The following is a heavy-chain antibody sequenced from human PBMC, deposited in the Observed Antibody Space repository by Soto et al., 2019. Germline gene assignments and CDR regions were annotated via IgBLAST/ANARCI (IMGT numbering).Heavy chain of an antibody. CDR3: ATKGRWYVGYYYYGMDV. CDR2: FDPEDGET. J-gene: IGHJ6*02. D-gene: IGHD6-13*01. Sequence: ASVKVSCKASGYTFTGYYIHWVRQAPGKGLEWMGGFDPEDGETIYAQKFQGRVTMTEDTSTDTAYMELSSLRSEDTAVYYCATKGRWYVGYYYYGMDVWGQGTTVTVSS. CDR1: GYTFTGYY. V-gene: IGHV1-24*01.